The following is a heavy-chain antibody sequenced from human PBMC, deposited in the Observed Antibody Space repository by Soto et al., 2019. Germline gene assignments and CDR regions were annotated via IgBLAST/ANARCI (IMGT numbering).Heavy chain of an antibody. Sequence: NPSETLSLTCTVSGGSISSYYWSWIRQPPGKGLEWIGYIYYSGSTNYNPSLKSRVTISVDTSKNQFSLKLSSVTAADTAVYYCARDLVPAPEGYYGMDAWGQGTTVTVSS. CDR3: ARDLVPAPEGYYGMDA. D-gene: IGHD2-21*01. CDR1: GGSISSYY. V-gene: IGHV4-59*01. J-gene: IGHJ6*02. CDR2: IYYSGST.